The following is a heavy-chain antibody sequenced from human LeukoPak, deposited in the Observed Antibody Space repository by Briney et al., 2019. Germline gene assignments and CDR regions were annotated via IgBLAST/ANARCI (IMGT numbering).Heavy chain of an antibody. CDR3: ARSRDSSGYYYVPDAFDI. CDR2: IIPIFGTA. D-gene: IGHD3-22*01. CDR1: GGTFSSYA. Sequence: SVKVSCKASGGTFSSYAISWARQAPGQGLEWMGGIIPIFGTANYAQKFQGRVTITADKSTSTAYMELSSLRSEDTAVYYCARSRDSSGYYYVPDAFDIWGQGTMVTVSS. V-gene: IGHV1-69*06. J-gene: IGHJ3*02.